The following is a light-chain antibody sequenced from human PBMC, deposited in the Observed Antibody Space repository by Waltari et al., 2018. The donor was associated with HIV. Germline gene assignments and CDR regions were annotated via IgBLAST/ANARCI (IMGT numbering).Light chain of an antibody. Sequence: QAGLTQPPSLSKDLRQTATLTCTGDKNNVDHQGAAWLKHRQGHPPKLLFYRNNNRPSGIPDRVSAFRSVNTASLNFSGLLADDEADYFCAAWDTSLGGWVFGGGTQLTVL. CDR1: KNNVDHQG. J-gene: IGLJ3*02. V-gene: IGLV10-54*04. CDR2: RNN. CDR3: AAWDTSLGGWV.